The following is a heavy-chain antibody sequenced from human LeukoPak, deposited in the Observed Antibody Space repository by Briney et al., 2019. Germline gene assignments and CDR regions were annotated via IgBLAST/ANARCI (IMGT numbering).Heavy chain of an antibody. Sequence: SETLSLTCTVSGGSISTYYWNWIRQPPGKGLEWIGYIYYSGSTNYNPSLKSRVTISVDTSKNQFSLKLSSVTAADTAVYYCARATDAFDIWGQGTMVTVSS. CDR3: ARATDAFDI. V-gene: IGHV4-59*01. CDR2: IYYSGST. J-gene: IGHJ3*02. CDR1: GGSISTYY.